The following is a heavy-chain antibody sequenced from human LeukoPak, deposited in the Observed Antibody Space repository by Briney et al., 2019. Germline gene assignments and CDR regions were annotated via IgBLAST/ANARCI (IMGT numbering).Heavy chain of an antibody. Sequence: GESLKISCKGSGYSFTSYWIGWVRQMPGKGLEWMGIIYPGDSDTRYSPSFQGQVTISADKPISTAYLQWSSLKASDTAMYYCARHGPAFYYYDSSGYYSDYWGQGTLVTVSS. CDR3: ARHGPAFYYYDSSGYYSDY. J-gene: IGHJ4*02. V-gene: IGHV5-51*01. D-gene: IGHD3-22*01. CDR1: GYSFTSYW. CDR2: IYPGDSDT.